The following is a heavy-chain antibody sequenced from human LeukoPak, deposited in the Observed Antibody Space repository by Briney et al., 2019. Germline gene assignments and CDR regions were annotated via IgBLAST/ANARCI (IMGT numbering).Heavy chain of an antibody. J-gene: IGHJ6*02. V-gene: IGHV3-23*01. Sequence: PGGSLRLSCAASGFTFSDYAMSWVRQAPGKGLEWVSGISASGGGTYYADSVKGRFTISRDNSKNTLYLQMNSLRAEDTAVYYCARDAGVVPAAIKIQYYGMDVWGQGTTVTVSS. CDR1: GFTFSDYA. CDR2: ISASGGGT. CDR3: ARDAGVVPAAIKIQYYGMDV. D-gene: IGHD2-2*01.